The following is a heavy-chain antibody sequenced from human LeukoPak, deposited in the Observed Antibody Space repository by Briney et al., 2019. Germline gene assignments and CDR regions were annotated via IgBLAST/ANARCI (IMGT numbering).Heavy chain of an antibody. CDR3: ARAREVTGLTP. Sequence: ASVKVSCKASGGTFSSKAISWVRQAPGQGLEWMAWINPNSGDTNYAQKFQGRVTVTRDMSISTAYMELSRLTYDDTAIYYCARAREVTGLTPWGQGTLVTVSS. CDR1: GGTFSSKA. CDR2: INPNSGDT. J-gene: IGHJ5*02. V-gene: IGHV1-2*02. D-gene: IGHD3-9*01.